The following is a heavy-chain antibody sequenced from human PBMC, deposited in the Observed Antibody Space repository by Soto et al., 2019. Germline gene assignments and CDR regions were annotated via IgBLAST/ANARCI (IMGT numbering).Heavy chain of an antibody. CDR2: IFYNGTT. V-gene: IGHV4-39*07. J-gene: IGHJ4*02. Sequence: PSETLSLTCTVSGGSISSSSYYWGWIRQPPGKGLEWIGSIFYNGTTNYNPSLKSRVTMSVGTSKNQFSLKLSSVTAADTAVYYCARYYYDTSGYYYDYWGQGSLVTVSS. D-gene: IGHD3-22*01. CDR1: GGSISSSSYY. CDR3: ARYYYDTSGYYYDY.